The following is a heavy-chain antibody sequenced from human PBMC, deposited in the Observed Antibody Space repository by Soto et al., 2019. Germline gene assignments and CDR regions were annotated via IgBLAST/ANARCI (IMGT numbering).Heavy chain of an antibody. CDR1: GGTFSSYA. Sequence: QVQLVQSGAEVKKPGSSVKVSCKASGGTFSSYAISWVRQAPGQGLEWMGGIIPIFGTANYAQKFQGRVTITAKGSTSTAYMHLSSLRSEDTAMYYCARGTYDSSGYFTYYGMEVWGQGTTVTVSS. V-gene: IGHV1-69*12. CDR3: ARGTYDSSGYFTYYGMEV. CDR2: IIPIFGTA. J-gene: IGHJ6*02. D-gene: IGHD3-22*01.